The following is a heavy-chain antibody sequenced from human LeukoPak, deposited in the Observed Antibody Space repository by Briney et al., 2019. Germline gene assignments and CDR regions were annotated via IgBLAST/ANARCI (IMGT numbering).Heavy chain of an antibody. J-gene: IGHJ6*02. CDR1: GFTVSSNY. Sequence: GGSLRLSCAASGFTVSSNYMSWVRQAPGKGLEWVSVIYGGGSTYYADSVKGRFTISRDNSKNTLYLQMNSLRAEDTAVYYCARGSGYCSSTSCYQYYYYGMDVWGQGTTVTVSS. V-gene: IGHV3-66*01. D-gene: IGHD2-2*01. CDR2: IYGGGST. CDR3: ARGSGYCSSTSCYQYYYYGMDV.